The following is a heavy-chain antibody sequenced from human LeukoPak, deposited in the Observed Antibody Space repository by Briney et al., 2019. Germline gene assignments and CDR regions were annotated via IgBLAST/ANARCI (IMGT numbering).Heavy chain of an antibody. J-gene: IGHJ4*02. V-gene: IGHV3-30-3*01. CDR3: ARTLDEGARFDY. CDR1: GFTFSTYA. CDR2: ISYDGTNK. Sequence: PGGSLRLSCTASGFTFSTYAMHWVRQAPGKGLEWVAVISYDGTNKYYADSMKGRFTISRGNSKNTLYLQMNSLRAEDTAVYYCARTLDEGARFDYWGQGTLVTVSS.